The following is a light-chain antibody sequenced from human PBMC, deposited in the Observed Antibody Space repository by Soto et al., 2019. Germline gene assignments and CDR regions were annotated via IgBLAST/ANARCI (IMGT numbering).Light chain of an antibody. CDR1: QCVSSN. Sequence: EIVMTQSPATLSVSLGERATLSCRASQCVSSNLAWYQQKPGQAPRLLIYGASTRATGIPARFSGSGSGTEFTLTISSLQSEDFAVYYCQQYNNWPRTFGQGTKVEIK. J-gene: IGKJ1*01. CDR3: QQYNNWPRT. V-gene: IGKV3-15*01. CDR2: GAS.